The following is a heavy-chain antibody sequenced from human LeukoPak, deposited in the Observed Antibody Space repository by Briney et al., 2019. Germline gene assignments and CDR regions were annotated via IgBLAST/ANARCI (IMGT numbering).Heavy chain of an antibody. CDR1: GFTFSSHW. Sequence: PGGSLRLSCAASGFTFSSHWMSWARQAPGKGLEWVASIKQDGSEKGYVDSVKGRFAISRDNAKNSLYLQMDTLRAEDTAVYYCVRNGGHFDFWGQGTLVTVSS. D-gene: IGHD2-15*01. CDR2: IKQDGSEK. CDR3: VRNGGHFDF. V-gene: IGHV3-7*05. J-gene: IGHJ4*02.